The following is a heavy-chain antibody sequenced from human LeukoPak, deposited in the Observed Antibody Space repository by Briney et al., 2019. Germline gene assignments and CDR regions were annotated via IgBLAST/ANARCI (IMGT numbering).Heavy chain of an antibody. CDR1: GYSFTSYW. V-gene: IGHV5-51*01. CDR2: IYPGDSDT. Sequence: GESLKISCKGSGYSFTSYWIGWVRQMPGKGLEWVGIIYPGDSDTRYSPSFQGQVTISADKSISTAYLQWSSLKASDTAMYYCASTTLSSSWYPYYGMDVWGQGTTVTVSS. D-gene: IGHD6-13*01. J-gene: IGHJ6*02. CDR3: ASTTLSSSWYPYYGMDV.